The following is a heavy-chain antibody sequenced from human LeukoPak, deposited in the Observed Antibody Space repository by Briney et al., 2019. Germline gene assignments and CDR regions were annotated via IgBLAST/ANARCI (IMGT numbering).Heavy chain of an antibody. J-gene: IGHJ4*02. V-gene: IGHV4-59*01. D-gene: IGHD1-26*01. CDR1: GISISSYY. Sequence: SETLSLTCTVSGISISSYYWSWIRQPPGKVLEWIGYIYYTGSTNYNPSLKSRVTMSADTSKNQFSLKLSSVTAADTAVYFCARVGGWEPKLHGVTFDYLGQGTLVTVSS. CDR3: ARVGGWEPKLHGVTFDY. CDR2: IYYTGST.